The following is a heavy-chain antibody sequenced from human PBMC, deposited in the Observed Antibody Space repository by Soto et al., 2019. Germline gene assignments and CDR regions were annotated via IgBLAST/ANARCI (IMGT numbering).Heavy chain of an antibody. CDR2: ISGSGGST. Sequence: GGSLRLSCAASGFTFSSYAMSWVRQAPGKGLEWVSAISGSGGSTYYADSVKGRFTISRDNSKNTLYLQMNSLRAEDTAVYYCAKDRLRFLEWLLPLDYWGQGTLVTVSS. CDR1: GFTFSSYA. V-gene: IGHV3-23*01. CDR3: AKDRLRFLEWLLPLDY. D-gene: IGHD3-3*01. J-gene: IGHJ4*02.